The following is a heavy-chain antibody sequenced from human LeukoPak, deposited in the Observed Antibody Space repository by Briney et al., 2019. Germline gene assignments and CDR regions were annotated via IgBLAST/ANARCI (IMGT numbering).Heavy chain of an antibody. CDR1: GFTFSSYG. Sequence: GGSLRPSCAASGFTFSSYGMHWVRQAPGKGLEWVAVIWYDGSNKYYADSVKGRFTISRDNSKNTLYLQMNSLRAEDTAVYYCAKDSTARVVVAATFDYWGQGTLVTVSS. CDR3: AKDSTARVVVAATFDY. D-gene: IGHD2-15*01. J-gene: IGHJ4*02. V-gene: IGHV3-33*06. CDR2: IWYDGSNK.